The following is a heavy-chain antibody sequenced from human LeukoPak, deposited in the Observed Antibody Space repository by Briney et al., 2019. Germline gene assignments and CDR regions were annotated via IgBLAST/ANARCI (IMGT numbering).Heavy chain of an antibody. D-gene: IGHD2-21*01. V-gene: IGHV4-34*01. CDR1: GGSFSGYY. CDR3: ARRPTFRPADY. CDR2: INHSGST. J-gene: IGHJ4*02. Sequence: SETLSLTCAVYGGSFSGYYWSWIRQPPGKGLEWIGEINHSGSTNYNPSLKSRVTISVDTSKNQFSLKLSSVTAADTAVYYCARRPTFRPADYWGQGTLVTVSS.